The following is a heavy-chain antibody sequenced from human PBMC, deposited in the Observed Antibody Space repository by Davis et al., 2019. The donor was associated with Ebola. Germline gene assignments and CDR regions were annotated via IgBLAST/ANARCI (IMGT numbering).Heavy chain of an antibody. D-gene: IGHD1/OR15-1a*01. CDR1: GYSFTNYW. CDR2: IYPGDSDT. CDR3: VRHAPDPRGNIGWFRFDY. Sequence: GESLKISCTGSGYSFTNYWVGWVRQMPGKRLEWIAVIYPGDSDTIYSPSFQGQVTISADKSINTAYLQWTSLRASDTAMYYCVRHAPDPRGNIGWFRFDYWGQGTLVTVSS. V-gene: IGHV5-51*01. J-gene: IGHJ4*02.